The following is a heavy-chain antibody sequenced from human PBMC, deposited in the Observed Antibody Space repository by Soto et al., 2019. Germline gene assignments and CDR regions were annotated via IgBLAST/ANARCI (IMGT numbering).Heavy chain of an antibody. CDR1: DGPFSDYS. CDR3: ARGRAGWLQFWGFGH. V-gene: IGHV4-34*01. D-gene: IGHD3-16*01. J-gene: IGHJ4*02. CDR2: INHSGTC. Sequence: QVQLQQWGAGLLKPSETLSLTCAVYDGPFSDYSWHWIRQPPGKGLGWIGEINHSGTCNYNPSLKSRITMSVDTSKSQFSLKVDSVTAADTAVYYWARGRAGWLQFWGFGHWGQGALVTVSS.